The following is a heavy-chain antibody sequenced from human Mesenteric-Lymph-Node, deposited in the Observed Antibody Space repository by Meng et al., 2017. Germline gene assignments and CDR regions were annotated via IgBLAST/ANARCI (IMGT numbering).Heavy chain of an antibody. CDR2: IRGSGGST. V-gene: IGHV3-23*01. CDR3: AKIRIFGVINQDY. CDR1: GFTFGSYA. D-gene: IGHD3-3*01. J-gene: IGHJ4*02. Sequence: EVQLLESGGGLVQPGGSLRLSCAASGFTFGSYAMSWVRQAPGKGLEWVSTIRGSGGSTFYTDSVKGRFTISRDNSKNTLYLQMNSLRAEDTAVYYCAKIRIFGVINQDYWGQGTLVTVSS.